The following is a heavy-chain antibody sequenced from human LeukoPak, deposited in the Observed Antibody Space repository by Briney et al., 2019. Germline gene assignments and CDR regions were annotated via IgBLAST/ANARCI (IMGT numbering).Heavy chain of an antibody. CDR1: GYTLTELS. V-gene: IGHV1-24*01. CDR2: FDPEDGET. J-gene: IGHJ4*02. CDR3: ATGGSSGYYLVFDY. Sequence: ASVNVSCKVSGYTLTELSMHWVRQAPGKGLEWMGGFDPEDGETIYAQKFQGRVTMTEDTSTDTAYMELSSLRSEDTAVYYCATGGSSGYYLVFDYWGQGTLVTVSS. D-gene: IGHD3-22*01.